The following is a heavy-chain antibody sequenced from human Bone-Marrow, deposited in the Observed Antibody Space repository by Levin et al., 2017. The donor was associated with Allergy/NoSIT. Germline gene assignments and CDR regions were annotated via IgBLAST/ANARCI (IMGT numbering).Heavy chain of an antibody. CDR3: ARNNYYGSGDNWFDP. D-gene: IGHD3-10*01. Sequence: SETLSLTCTVSGGPISTYYWSWIRQPPGKGLEWIGYVYNSDTKYNPSLKSRVTISLDTSKKQFSLNLTSVTAADTALYYCARNNYYGSGDNWFDPWGQGTLVPVSS. CDR2: VYNSDT. V-gene: IGHV4-59*01. J-gene: IGHJ5*02. CDR1: GGPISTYY.